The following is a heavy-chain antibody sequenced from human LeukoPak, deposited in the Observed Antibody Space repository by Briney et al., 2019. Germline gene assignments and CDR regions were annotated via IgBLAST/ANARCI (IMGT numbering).Heavy chain of an antibody. CDR1: GFTFSSYW. Sequence: GGSLRLSCGASGFTFSSYWMSWVRQAPGKGLEWVANIKQDGSEKYYVDSVKGRFTISRDNAKNSLYLQMNTLRAEDAAVYYCARDSTYYGMDVWGQGTTVTVSS. CDR3: ARDSTYYGMDV. V-gene: IGHV3-7*01. CDR2: IKQDGSEK. J-gene: IGHJ6*02.